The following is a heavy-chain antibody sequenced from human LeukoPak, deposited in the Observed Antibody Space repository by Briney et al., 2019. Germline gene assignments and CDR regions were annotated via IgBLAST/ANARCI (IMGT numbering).Heavy chain of an antibody. Sequence: GGSLRLSCAASGFAFNNYAMNWVRQAPGGGLEWVSSIIRSGGSVYYADSVRGRFPISRDNSKNTLYLQMNSLRAEDTAVYYCAKVTRVIAAAGRTLDAFDIWGPGIMVTVSS. D-gene: IGHD6-13*01. CDR2: IIRSGGSV. J-gene: IGHJ3*02. CDR1: GFAFNNYA. CDR3: AKVTRVIAAAGRTLDAFDI. V-gene: IGHV3-23*01.